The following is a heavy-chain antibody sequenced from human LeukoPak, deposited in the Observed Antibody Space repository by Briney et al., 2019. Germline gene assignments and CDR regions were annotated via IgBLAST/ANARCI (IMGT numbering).Heavy chain of an antibody. CDR2: IIPIFGTA. Sequence: ASVKVSCKASGGAFSSYAISWVRQAPGQGLEWMGGIIPIFGTANYAQKFQGRVTITTDESTSTAYMKLSSLRSEDTAVYYCARGISGSYWDYFDYWGQGTLVTVSS. D-gene: IGHD1-26*01. J-gene: IGHJ4*02. CDR1: GGAFSSYA. CDR3: ARGISGSYWDYFDY. V-gene: IGHV1-69*05.